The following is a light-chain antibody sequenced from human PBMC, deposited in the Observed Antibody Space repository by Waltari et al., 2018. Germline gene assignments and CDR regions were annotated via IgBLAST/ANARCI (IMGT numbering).Light chain of an antibody. CDR3: SSYRSSSTLVV. J-gene: IGLJ2*01. CDR1: TSDVCCGNY. V-gene: IGLV2-14*03. CDR2: DVT. Sequence: QSALTQPASLSVSPGPSIPISCTGTTSDVCCGNYFSSYQQYPGKVPKLLIYDVTNRPSGVSNRFSGSKSGSTASLTISGLQAEDEADYYCSSYRSSSTLVVFGGGTKLIVL.